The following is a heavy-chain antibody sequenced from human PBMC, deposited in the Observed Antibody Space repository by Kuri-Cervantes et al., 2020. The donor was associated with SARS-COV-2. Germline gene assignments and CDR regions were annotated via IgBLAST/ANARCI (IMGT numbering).Heavy chain of an antibody. Sequence: GESLKISCTASGFIFSDYYMTWIRQAPGKGLEWVSNIGPSGTTKYYADSVKGRFTISRDNAKNSLYLQMNSLRAEDTAVYYCARDDEVTTHYGAAFDIWGQGTMVTVSS. V-gene: IGHV3-11*04. D-gene: IGHD4-11*01. CDR2: IGPSGTTK. CDR1: GFIFSDYY. CDR3: ARDDEVTTHYGAAFDI. J-gene: IGHJ3*02.